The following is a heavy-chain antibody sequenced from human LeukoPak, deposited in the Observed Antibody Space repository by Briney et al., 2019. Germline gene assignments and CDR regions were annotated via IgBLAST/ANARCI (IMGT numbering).Heavy chain of an antibody. D-gene: IGHD2/OR15-2a*01. J-gene: IGHJ3*02. CDR1: GGSISSYY. V-gene: IGHV4-34*01. CDR2: INHGGDT. CDR3: ASHKYPVQAFDI. Sequence: SETLSLTCTVSGGSISSYYWSWIRQPPGKGLEWIGEINHGGDTNYNSSLQSRVTLSVDTSRNQFSLILSSMTAADTAIYYCASHKYPVQAFDIWGQGTMVTVSS.